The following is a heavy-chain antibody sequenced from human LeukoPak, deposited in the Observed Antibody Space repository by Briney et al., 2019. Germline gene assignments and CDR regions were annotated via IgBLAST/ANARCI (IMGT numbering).Heavy chain of an antibody. CDR3: ARVEYCSGGSCQPEGMDV. J-gene: IGHJ6*02. D-gene: IGHD2-15*01. CDR2: INHSGST. Sequence: PSEPLSLTCAVYGGSFSGYYWSWIRQPPGKGLEWIGEINHSGSTNYNPSLKSRVTISVDTSKNQFSLKLSSVTAADTAVYYCARVEYCSGGSCQPEGMDVWGQGTTVTVSS. V-gene: IGHV4-34*01. CDR1: GGSFSGYY.